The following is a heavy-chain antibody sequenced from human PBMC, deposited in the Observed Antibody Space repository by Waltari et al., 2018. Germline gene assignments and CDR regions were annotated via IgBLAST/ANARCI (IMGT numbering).Heavy chain of an antibody. V-gene: IGHV4-38-2*02. CDR2: IYHSGRT. D-gene: IGHD5-12*01. CDR1: GFSITSGYY. Sequence: QVHLQESGPGLVKPSETLSLTCTVSGFSITSGYYWGWIRQPPGKGLEWIGNIYHSGRTYYNPALKSRVPISVDTPKNQFPLGLSSVTAADTAVYYCARGGSGYAYPEVYWGQGALVTVTS. CDR3: ARGGSGYAYPEVY. J-gene: IGHJ4*02.